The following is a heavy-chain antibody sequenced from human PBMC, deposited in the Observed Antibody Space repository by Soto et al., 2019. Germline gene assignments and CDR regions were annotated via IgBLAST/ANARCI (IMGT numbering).Heavy chain of an antibody. CDR2: TYYRSKWYN. CDR1: GDSVASNSAA. CDR3: ARDHEQWLVPTFDY. V-gene: IGHV6-1*01. D-gene: IGHD6-19*01. J-gene: IGHJ4*02. Sequence: SQTLSLTCAISGDSVASNSAAWNWSRQSPSRGLEWLGRTYYRSKWYNDYAVSVKSRITINPDTSKNQFSLQLNSVTPEDTAVYYCARDHEQWLVPTFDYWGQGTLVTVSS.